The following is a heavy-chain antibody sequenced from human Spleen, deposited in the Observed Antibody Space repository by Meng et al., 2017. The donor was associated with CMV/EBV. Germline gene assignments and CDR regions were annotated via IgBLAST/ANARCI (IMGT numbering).Heavy chain of an antibody. CDR2: FIPILNTA. Sequence: SVKVSCKASGYSFTGYFMHWVRQAPGQGLEWMGTFIPILNTAEYARKFQGRVTITADKSSTTTHLELSSLTSGDTAVYYCARSPSILVGRSEIDLWGQGTLVTVSS. J-gene: IGHJ5*02. CDR1: GYSFTGYF. V-gene: IGHV1-69*08. D-gene: IGHD3-22*01. CDR3: ARSPSILVGRSEIDL.